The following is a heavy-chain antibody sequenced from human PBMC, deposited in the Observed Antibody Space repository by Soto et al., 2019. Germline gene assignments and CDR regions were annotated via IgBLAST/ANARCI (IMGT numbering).Heavy chain of an antibody. J-gene: IGHJ4*02. CDR3: ASEYPNNNSNYVSGRAQYDC. V-gene: IGHV5-10-1*01. Sequence: GESLKISCKGSGYSFTSYWISWVRQMPGKGLEWMGRIDPSDSYTNYSPSFQGHVTISADKSISTAYLQWSSLKASDTAMYYCASEYPNNNSNYVSGRAQYDCRGQGTLVSVSS. D-gene: IGHD1-7*01. CDR2: IDPSDSYT. CDR1: GYSFTSYW.